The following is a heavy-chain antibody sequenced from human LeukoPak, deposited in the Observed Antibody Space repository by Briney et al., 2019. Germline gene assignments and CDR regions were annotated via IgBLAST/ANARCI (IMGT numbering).Heavy chain of an antibody. CDR1: GGSISSYY. Sequence: SETLSLTCTVSGGSISSYYWSWIRQPAGKGLEWIGRIYTSGSTNYNPSLKSRVTMSVDTSKNQFSLKLSSVTAADTAVYYCARVGVGDFWSGLRSYYYYYYMDVWGKGTTVTVSS. J-gene: IGHJ6*03. V-gene: IGHV4-4*07. CDR2: IYTSGST. D-gene: IGHD3-3*01. CDR3: ARVGVGDFWSGLRSYYYYYYMDV.